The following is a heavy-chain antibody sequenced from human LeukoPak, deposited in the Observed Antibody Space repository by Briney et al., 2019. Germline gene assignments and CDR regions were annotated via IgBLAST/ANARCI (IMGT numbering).Heavy chain of an antibody. CDR2: IIPIFGTA. CDR1: GGTFSSYA. CDR3: ARDRSLYCSSTSCPKLDFDY. V-gene: IGHV1-69*13. J-gene: IGHJ4*02. D-gene: IGHD2-2*01. Sequence: ASVKVSCKASGGTFSSYAISWVRQAPGQGLEWMGGIIPIFGTANYAQKFQGRVTITADESTSTAYMELSSLRSEDTAVYYCARDRSLYCSSTSCPKLDFDYCGQGTLVTVSS.